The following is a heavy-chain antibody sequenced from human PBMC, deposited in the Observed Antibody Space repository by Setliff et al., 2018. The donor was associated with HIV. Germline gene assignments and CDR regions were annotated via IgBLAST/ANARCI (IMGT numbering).Heavy chain of an antibody. CDR2: IYHTGST. CDR1: GGSINSTSYY. V-gene: IGHV4-39*01. J-gene: IGHJ4*02. Sequence: SETLSLTCAVYGGSINSTSYYWGWIRQPPGNGLEWIGSIYHTGSTYYKPSLKSRVTISVDTSKNQFSLWLSSVAAGDTAVYYCARSIVPVASGYYYFEYWGQGTLVTVSS. CDR3: ARSIVPVASGYYYFEY. D-gene: IGHD3-3*01.